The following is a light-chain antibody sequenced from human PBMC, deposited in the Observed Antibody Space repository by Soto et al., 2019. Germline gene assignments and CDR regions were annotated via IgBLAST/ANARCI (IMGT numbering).Light chain of an antibody. Sequence: EIVLTQSPGTLSLSPGERATLSCRASQSVSSSYFAWYQQKPGQAPRLLIYGASSRPTGIPDRFSGSGSGTDFTLTSSRLEPEDFAVYYCQQYGSSSFTFGPGTKVDIK. V-gene: IGKV3-20*01. J-gene: IGKJ3*01. CDR2: GAS. CDR1: QSVSSSY. CDR3: QQYGSSSFT.